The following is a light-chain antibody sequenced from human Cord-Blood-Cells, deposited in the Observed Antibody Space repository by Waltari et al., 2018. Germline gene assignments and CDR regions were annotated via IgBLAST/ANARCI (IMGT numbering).Light chain of an antibody. CDR3: QQSYSTPT. CDR1: QSISSY. CDR2: AAS. J-gene: IGKJ1*01. Sequence: DIQMTQSPSSLSASVGDRVTITCRASQSISSYLNWYQQKPGKTPKLLIYAASSLQSGVPSRFSGSGSGTDFILTISSLQPEDFATYYCQQSYSTPTFGQGTKVEIK. V-gene: IGKV1-39*01.